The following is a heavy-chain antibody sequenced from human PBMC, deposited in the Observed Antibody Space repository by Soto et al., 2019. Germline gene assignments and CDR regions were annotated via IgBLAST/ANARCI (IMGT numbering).Heavy chain of an antibody. CDR2: ISWNSGSI. CDR1: GFTFDDYA. V-gene: IGHV3-9*01. D-gene: IGHD3-16*01. Sequence: EVQLVESGGGLVQPGRSLRLSCAASGFTFDDYAMHWVRQAPGKGLEWVSGISWNSGSIGYADSVKGRFTISRDNAKNSLYLQMNSLRAEDTALYYCAKEPWAGGAWDYWGQGTLVTVSS. CDR3: AKEPWAGGAWDY. J-gene: IGHJ4*02.